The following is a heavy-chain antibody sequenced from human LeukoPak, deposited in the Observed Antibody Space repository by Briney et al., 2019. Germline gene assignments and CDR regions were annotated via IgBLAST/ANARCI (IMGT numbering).Heavy chain of an antibody. CDR1: GFTLSSYS. V-gene: IGHV3-48*01. CDR2: ITGSSSTI. CDR3: ATDRHWAFDY. Sequence: GGSLRLSCAASGFTLSSYSMNWVRQAPGKGLEWVSYITGSSSTISYADSVKGRFTISRDNARNSLYLQMNSLRAEDTAVYYCATDRHWAFDYWGQGTLVTVSS. J-gene: IGHJ4*02. D-gene: IGHD3-16*01.